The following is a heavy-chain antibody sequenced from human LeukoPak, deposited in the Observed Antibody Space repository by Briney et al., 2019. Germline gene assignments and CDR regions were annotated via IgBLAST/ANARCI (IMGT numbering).Heavy chain of an antibody. CDR1: GFTFSGYS. D-gene: IGHD5-24*01. V-gene: IGHV3-23*01. CDR2: ISGSGGST. Sequence: GGSLRLSCEASGFTFSGYSMIWVRQAPGKGLEWVSAISGSGGSTYYADSVKGRFTISRDNSKNTLYLQMNSLRAEDTAVYYCAKEGQMATAGYFDYWGQGTLVTVSS. J-gene: IGHJ4*02. CDR3: AKEGQMATAGYFDY.